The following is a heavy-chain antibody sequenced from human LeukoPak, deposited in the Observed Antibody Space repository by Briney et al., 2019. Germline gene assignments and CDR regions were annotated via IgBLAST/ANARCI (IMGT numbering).Heavy chain of an antibody. J-gene: IGHJ4*02. V-gene: IGHV4-34*01. Sequence: SETLSLTCAVYGGSFSGYYWSWIRQPPGKGLEWIGEINHSGSTNYNPSLKSRVTISVDTSKNQFSLKLSSVAAADTAVYYCARGQSIVGATGDFWGQGTLVTVSS. CDR1: GGSFSGYY. CDR3: ARGQSIVGATGDF. CDR2: INHSGST. D-gene: IGHD1-26*01.